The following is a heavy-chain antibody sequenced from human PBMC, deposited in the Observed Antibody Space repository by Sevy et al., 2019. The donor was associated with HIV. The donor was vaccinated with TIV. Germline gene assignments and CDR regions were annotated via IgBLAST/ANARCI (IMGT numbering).Heavy chain of an antibody. CDR2: IYSDGRT. CDR1: GFTFSSYW. D-gene: IGHD3-22*01. V-gene: IGHV3-66*01. CDR3: ARDRYYDASGYYYYYYGMDV. J-gene: IGHJ6*02. Sequence: GGSLRLSCEASGFTFSSYWMSWVRQAPGKGLELVSVIYSDGRTYYPDSVKGRFSISRDNSQNNLYLHMESLRPADTAVYYCARDRYYDASGYYYYYYGMDVWGQGTTVTVSS.